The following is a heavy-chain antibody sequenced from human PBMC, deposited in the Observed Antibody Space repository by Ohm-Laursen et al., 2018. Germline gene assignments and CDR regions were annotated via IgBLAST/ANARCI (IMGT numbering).Heavy chain of an antibody. J-gene: IGHJ6*02. V-gene: IGHV3-7*01. CDR1: GFTFSSSW. Sequence: SLRLSCAASGFTFSSSWMHWVRQAPGKGLEWVATIKQDGSEKYYVDSVKGRFTISRDNAKSSLYLQMNSLRAEDTAVYYCSKSMDVWGQGTTVTVSS. CDR2: IKQDGSEK. CDR3: SKSMDV.